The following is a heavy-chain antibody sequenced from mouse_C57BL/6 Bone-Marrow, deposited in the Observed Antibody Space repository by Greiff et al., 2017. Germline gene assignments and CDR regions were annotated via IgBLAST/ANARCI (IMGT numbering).Heavy chain of an antibody. CDR3: ARKGRRYAMDY. J-gene: IGHJ4*01. D-gene: IGHD3-3*01. CDR2: INPGSGGT. Sequence: VQLQQSGAELVRPGTSVKVSCKASGYAFTNYLIEWVKQRPGQGLEWIGVINPGSGGTNYNEKFKGKATLTADKSSSTAYMQLSSLTSEDSAVYFCARKGRRYAMDYWGQGTSVTVSS. CDR1: GYAFTNYL. V-gene: IGHV1-54*01.